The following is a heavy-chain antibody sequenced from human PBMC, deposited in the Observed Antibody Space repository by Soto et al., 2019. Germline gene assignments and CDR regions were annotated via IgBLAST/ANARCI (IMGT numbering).Heavy chain of an antibody. CDR3: AILSLGFDT. V-gene: IGHV3-74*01. D-gene: IGHD3-16*01. J-gene: IGHJ5*02. CDR1: GFPFNTYW. Sequence: GGSLRLSCAASGFPFNTYWMHWVRQAPGEGLVWVSRINAVGSGTTYADSVKGRFTVSRDNANNMLYLQMNSLRAEDTAVYYCAILSLGFDTWGQGTLATVSS. CDR2: INAVGSGT.